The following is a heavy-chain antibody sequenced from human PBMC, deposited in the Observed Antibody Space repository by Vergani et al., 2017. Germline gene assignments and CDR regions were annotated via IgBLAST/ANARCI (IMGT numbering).Heavy chain of an antibody. Sequence: EVQLAQSGAEVKKPGATMKISCKVSGYTFTDHYMHWVKQAPGKGLEWMVRVDPEDGETIYAEKFKGRVTIAADTSTDTAHLELSSLRSEDTAVYYCATPQTVTTGGMEVWGQGTTVIVSS. D-gene: IGHD4-17*01. CDR2: VDPEDGET. CDR3: ATPQTVTTGGMEV. J-gene: IGHJ6*02. V-gene: IGHV1-69-2*01. CDR1: GYTFTDHY.